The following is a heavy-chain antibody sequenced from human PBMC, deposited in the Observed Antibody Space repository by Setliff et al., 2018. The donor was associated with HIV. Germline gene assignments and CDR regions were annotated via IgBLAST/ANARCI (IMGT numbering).Heavy chain of an antibody. CDR3: AKDPRAAVATICDY. CDR1: GFIFRSYG. D-gene: IGHD5-12*01. CDR2: IWFDGNKK. J-gene: IGHJ4*02. V-gene: IGHV3-33*06. Sequence: GGSLRLSCAASGFIFRSYGMHWVRQAPGKGLEWVAIIWFDGNKKYYADSVKGRFTISRDNSKNTLYLQMNSLRAEDTAVYYCAKDPRAAVATICDYWGQGTLVTVSS.